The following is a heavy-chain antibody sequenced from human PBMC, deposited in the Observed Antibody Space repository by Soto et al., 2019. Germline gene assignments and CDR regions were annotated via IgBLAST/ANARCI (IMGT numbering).Heavy chain of an antibody. Sequence: QVTLKESGPVLVKPTETLTLTCTVSGFSLSNARMGVSLIRQPPGKALEWLAHIFSNDEKSYSTSLKSRLTIAKDTSKSQVVLNMTNMDPVDTATYYCARIRFGSSWFYYFDYWGQGTLVTVSS. J-gene: IGHJ4*02. CDR2: IFSNDEK. V-gene: IGHV2-26*01. CDR1: GFSLSNARMG. D-gene: IGHD6-13*01. CDR3: ARIRFGSSWFYYFDY.